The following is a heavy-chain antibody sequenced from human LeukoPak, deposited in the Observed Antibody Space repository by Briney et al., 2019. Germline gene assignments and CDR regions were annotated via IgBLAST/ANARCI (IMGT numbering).Heavy chain of an antibody. V-gene: IGHV1-8*02. D-gene: IGHD6-19*01. CDR3: ARSSSGWYVQ. J-gene: IGHJ4*02. CDR1: GGTFSSYA. CDR2: MNPNSGNT. Sequence: ASVKVSCKASGGTFSSYAINWVRQATGQGLEWMGWMNPNSGNTGYAQKFQGRVTMTRNTSISTAYMELSSLRSEDTAVYYCARSSSGWYVQWGQGTLVTVSS.